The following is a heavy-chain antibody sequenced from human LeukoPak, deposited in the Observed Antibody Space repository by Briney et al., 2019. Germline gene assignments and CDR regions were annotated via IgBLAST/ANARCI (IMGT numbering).Heavy chain of an antibody. CDR2: IYYSGST. D-gene: IGHD3-10*01. CDR1: GGSISSYY. V-gene: IGHV4-59*01. CDR3: ARDREYAFDI. J-gene: IGHJ3*02. Sequence: SETLSLTCAVSGGSISSYYWSWIRQPPGKGLEWIGYIYYSGSTNYNPSLKSRVTISVDTSKNQFSLKPSSVTAADTAVYYCARDREYAFDIWGQGTMVTVSS.